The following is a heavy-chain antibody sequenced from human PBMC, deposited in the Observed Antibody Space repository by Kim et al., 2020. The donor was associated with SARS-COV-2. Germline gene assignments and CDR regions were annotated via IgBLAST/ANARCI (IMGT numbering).Heavy chain of an antibody. CDR1: GGSISSYY. D-gene: IGHD3-10*01. J-gene: IGHJ2*01. CDR2: IYYSGST. V-gene: IGHV4-59*01. Sequence: SETLSLTCTVSGGSISSYYWSWIRQPPGKGLEWIGYIYYSGSTNYNPSLKSRVTISVDTSKNQFSLKLSSVTAADTAVYYCARADPITMVRGGDWYFDLWGRGTLVTVSS. CDR3: ARADPITMVRGGDWYFDL.